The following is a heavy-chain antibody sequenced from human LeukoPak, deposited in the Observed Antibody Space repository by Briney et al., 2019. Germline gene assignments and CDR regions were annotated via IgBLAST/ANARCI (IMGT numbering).Heavy chain of an antibody. CDR2: IYPGDSDT. V-gene: IGHV5-51*01. D-gene: IGHD3-22*01. J-gene: IGHJ4*02. CDR1: GYSLTSYW. CDR3: ARRRWSDSSGYPETYFDY. Sequence: GESLKISCEGSGYSLTSYWIGWVRQMPGKGLGWTGIIYPGDSDTRYSPSFQGQVTISADKSISTAYLQWSSLKASDTAMYYCARRRWSDSSGYPETYFDYWGQGTLVTVSS.